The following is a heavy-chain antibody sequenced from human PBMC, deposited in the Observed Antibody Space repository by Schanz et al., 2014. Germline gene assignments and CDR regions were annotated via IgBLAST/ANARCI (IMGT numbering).Heavy chain of an antibody. CDR1: TFTFSSDC. CDR2: IKEDGSVK. J-gene: IGHJ4*02. CDR3: ARGGPAYYFDD. Sequence: EVQLAESGGGLVQPGGSLRLSCAASTFTFSSDCMSWVRQAPGKGLEWVANIKEDGSVKDYVDSVKGRFTISRDNAKNSLYLQMTSLRAEDTAVYYCARGGPAYYFDDWGQGTLVTVSS. V-gene: IGHV3-7*02.